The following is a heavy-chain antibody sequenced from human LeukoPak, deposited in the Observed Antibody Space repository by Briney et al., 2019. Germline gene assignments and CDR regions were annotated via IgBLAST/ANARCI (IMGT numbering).Heavy chain of an antibody. CDR3: AKVMVAVAGYAFDI. J-gene: IGHJ3*02. D-gene: IGHD6-19*01. Sequence: SGGSLRLSCAASGFTFSNYGVSWVRQAPGKGLEWVSAISGSGGSTYYADSVKGRFTISRDNSKNTLYLQMNSLRAEDTAVYYCAKVMVAVAGYAFDIWGQGTMVTVSS. CDR1: GFTFSNYG. V-gene: IGHV3-23*01. CDR2: ISGSGGST.